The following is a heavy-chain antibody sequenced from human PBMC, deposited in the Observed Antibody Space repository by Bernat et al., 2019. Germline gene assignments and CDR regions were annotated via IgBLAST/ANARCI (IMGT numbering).Heavy chain of an antibody. Sequence: QLQLQESGPGLVKPSETRSLTCTVSGGSISSSSYYWGWIRQPPGKGLEWIGSIYYSGSTYYNPSLKSRVTISVDTSKNQFSLKLSSVTAAYTAVYYCATPGEAARIGYFDYWGQGTLVTVSS. V-gene: IGHV4-39*01. D-gene: IGHD6-6*01. CDR2: IYYSGST. CDR1: GGSISSSSYY. CDR3: ATPGEAARIGYFDY. J-gene: IGHJ4*02.